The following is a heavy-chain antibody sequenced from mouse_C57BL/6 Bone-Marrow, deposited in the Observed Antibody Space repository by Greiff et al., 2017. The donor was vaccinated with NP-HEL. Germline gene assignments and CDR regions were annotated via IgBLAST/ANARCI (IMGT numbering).Heavy chain of an antibody. D-gene: IGHD2-4*01. CDR2: ISYDGSN. V-gene: IGHV3-6*01. Sequence: EVQLQESGPGLVKPSQSLSLTCSVTGYSITSGYYWNWIRQFPGNKLEWMGYISYDGSNNYNPSLKNRISITRATSKNQFFLKLNSVTTEDTATYYCASFGDYDGAWFAYWGQGTLVTVSA. CDR1: GYSITSGYY. CDR3: ASFGDYDGAWFAY. J-gene: IGHJ3*01.